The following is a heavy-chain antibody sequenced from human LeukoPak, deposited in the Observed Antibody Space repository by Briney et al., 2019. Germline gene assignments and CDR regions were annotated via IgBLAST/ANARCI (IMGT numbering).Heavy chain of an antibody. J-gene: IGHJ4*02. CDR2: IRYDGSNE. CDR3: AKDYCVRTSCPLDS. D-gene: IGHD2-2*01. Sequence: AGGSLRLSCAASGFIFSSYGMHWVRQAPGKGLEWVAFIRYDGSNEYYADSVKGRFTISRDNSQNTLYLQMNSLRVEDTAVYSCAKDYCVRTSCPLDSWGQGTLVTVSS. CDR1: GFIFSSYG. V-gene: IGHV3-30*02.